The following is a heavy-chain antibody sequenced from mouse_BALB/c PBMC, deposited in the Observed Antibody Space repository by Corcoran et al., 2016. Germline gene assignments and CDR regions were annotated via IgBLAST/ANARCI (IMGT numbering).Heavy chain of an antibody. CDR1: GYTFTEYT. CDR2: INPNTGGT. Sequence: EVQLQQSGPELVKPSPSVKISCKTSGYTFTEYTMHWVTQGQGTSLEWNGGINPNTGGTSYNQKFKGKATLTVDKSSSTAYTELRSRTSEASAVYYCARSHYYGSSFGYWRQGLTLAFSS. D-gene: IGHD1-1*01. CDR3: ARSHYYGSSFGY. J-gene: IGHJ2*01. V-gene: IGHV1-18*01.